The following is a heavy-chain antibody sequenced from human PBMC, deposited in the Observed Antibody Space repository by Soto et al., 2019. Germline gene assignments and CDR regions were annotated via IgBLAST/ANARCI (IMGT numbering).Heavy chain of an antibody. CDR1: GYTFTSDG. D-gene: IGHD3-3*01. Sequence: ASVKVSCQASGYTFTSDGISWVRQAPGQGLEWMGWISAYNGNTNYAQKLQGRVTMSTDTSTSTADMKLGSLRSDDTAVYYCARSNYDFWSGHNGMDVWG. CDR3: ARSNYDFWSGHNGMDV. J-gene: IGHJ6*02. CDR2: ISAYNGNT. V-gene: IGHV1-18*01.